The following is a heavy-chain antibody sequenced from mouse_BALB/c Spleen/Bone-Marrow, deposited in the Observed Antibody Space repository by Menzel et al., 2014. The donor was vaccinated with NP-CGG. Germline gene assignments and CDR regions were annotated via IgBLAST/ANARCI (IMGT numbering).Heavy chain of an antibody. CDR2: ISTYPGNT. D-gene: IGHD2-4*01. V-gene: IGHV1-67*01. CDR1: GYTFTDYA. CDR3: ARGSMISTAWFAY. Sequence: VKLVESGPELVRPGVSVKISCKGPGYTFTDYAMHWVKQSHAKSLEWIGVISTYPGNTNYNQKFKGKATMTVDKSSSTAYMELARLTSEDSAIYYCARGSMISTAWFAYWGQGTLVTVSA. J-gene: IGHJ3*01.